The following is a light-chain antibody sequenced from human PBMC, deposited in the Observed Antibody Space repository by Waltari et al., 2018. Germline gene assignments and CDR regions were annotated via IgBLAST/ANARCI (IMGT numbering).Light chain of an antibody. Sequence: QSALTQPASVFGSLGQSITISCTGTSRHVGGYNYVSWYPQHPGKAPRLLIYDVNKRPSGVSNRFSGSKSGNTASLTISGLQAEDEADYHCCSFASSNSYVFGTGTMVTVL. V-gene: IGLV2-14*01. J-gene: IGLJ1*01. CDR1: SRHVGGYNY. CDR3: CSFASSNSYV. CDR2: DVN.